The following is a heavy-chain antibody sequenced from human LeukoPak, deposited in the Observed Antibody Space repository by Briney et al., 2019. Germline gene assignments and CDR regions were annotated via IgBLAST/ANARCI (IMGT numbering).Heavy chain of an antibody. CDR2: ISYDGSNK. CDR3: ARVRSSSTSRDNWFDP. Sequence: GGSLRLSCAASGFTFSSYAMHWVRQAPGKGLEWMAVISYDGSNKYYADSVKGRFTISRDNSKNTLYLQMNSLRAEDTAVYYCARVRSSSTSRDNWFDPWGQGTLVTVSS. J-gene: IGHJ5*02. D-gene: IGHD2-2*01. V-gene: IGHV3-30*04. CDR1: GFTFSSYA.